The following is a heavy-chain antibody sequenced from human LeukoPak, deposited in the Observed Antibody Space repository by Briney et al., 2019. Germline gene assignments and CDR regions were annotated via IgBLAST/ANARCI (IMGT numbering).Heavy chain of an antibody. D-gene: IGHD3-10*01. J-gene: IGHJ6*03. CDR1: GGTFSSYA. CDR3: ARNGYYGSGSPTYYYYMDV. V-gene: IGHV1-69*13. Sequence: SVKVSCKASGGTFSSYAISWVRQAPGQGLEWMGGIIPIFGTANYAQKFQGRVTITAAESASTTYMELSSLRSEDTSVYYCARNGYYGSGSPTYYYYMDVWGKGTTVTVSS. CDR2: IIPIFGTA.